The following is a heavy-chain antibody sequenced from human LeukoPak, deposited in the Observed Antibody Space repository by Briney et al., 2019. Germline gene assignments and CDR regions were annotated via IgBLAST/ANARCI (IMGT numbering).Heavy chain of an antibody. CDR3: AREGLGELTLDY. D-gene: IGHD3-16*01. J-gene: IGHJ4*02. V-gene: IGHV1-69*06. Sequence: SVKVSCKASGGTFSSYAISWVRQAPGQGLEWMGGIIPIFGTANYAQKFQGRVTITADTSTNTAYMELRSLRSDDTAVYYCAREGLGELTLDYWGQGTLVTVSS. CDR2: IIPIFGTA. CDR1: GGTFSSYA.